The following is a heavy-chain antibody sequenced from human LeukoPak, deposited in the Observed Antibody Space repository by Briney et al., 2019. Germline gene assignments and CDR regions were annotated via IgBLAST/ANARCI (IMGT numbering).Heavy chain of an antibody. CDR2: IYTSGST. CDR3: ARVQGRVDYFDY. V-gene: IGHV4-61*02. D-gene: IGHD2-15*01. CDR1: GGSISSGTYY. Sequence: SETLSLTCTVSGGSISSGTYYWSWIRQPAGKGLEWIGRIYTSGSTNYNPSLKSRVTMSVDTSKNQFSLKLSSVTAADTAVYYCARVQGRVDYFDYWGQGTLVTVSS. J-gene: IGHJ4*02.